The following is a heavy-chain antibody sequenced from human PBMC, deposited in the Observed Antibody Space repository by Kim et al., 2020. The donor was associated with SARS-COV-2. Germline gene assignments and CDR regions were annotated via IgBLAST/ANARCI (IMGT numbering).Heavy chain of an antibody. D-gene: IGHD3-10*01. CDR2: INPSGGST. CDR3: AREKVVQSAHRKPSITMVRGVIHSLNYYDYGMDV. Sequence: ASVKVSCKASGYTFTSYYMHWVRQAPGQGLEWMGIINPSGGSTSYAQKFQGRVTMTRDTSTSTVYMELSSLRSEDTAVYYCAREKVVQSAHRKPSITMVRGVIHSLNYYDYGMDVWGQGTTVTVSS. CDR1: GYTFTSYY. V-gene: IGHV1-46*01. J-gene: IGHJ6*02.